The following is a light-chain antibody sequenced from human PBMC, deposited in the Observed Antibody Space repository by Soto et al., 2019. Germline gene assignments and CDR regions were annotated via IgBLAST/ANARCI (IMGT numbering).Light chain of an antibody. Sequence: QYALTQPRSVSGSPGQSVTISCTGTSSDVGGYNYVSWYQQHPGKAPKLMIYDVSKRPSGVPDRFSGSKSGNTASLTISGLQAEDKADYYCCSYAGSYTYVFGTGTKVTVL. V-gene: IGLV2-11*01. J-gene: IGLJ1*01. CDR2: DVS. CDR3: CSYAGSYTYV. CDR1: SSDVGGYNY.